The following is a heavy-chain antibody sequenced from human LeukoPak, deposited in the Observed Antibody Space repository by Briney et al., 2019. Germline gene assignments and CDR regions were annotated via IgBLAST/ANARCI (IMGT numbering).Heavy chain of an antibody. CDR1: GDSVRNDLYY. D-gene: IGHD2-2*01. CDR3: ARHNAPRRVGFDF. Sequence: PSETLSLTCSVSGDSVRNDLYYWGWIRQPPGKGLEWVACLSHAGNTWYNPSLESRLSISVDTSKNQFSLKFSSVTAADTALYWCARHNAPRRVGFDFWGQGILVTVSS. V-gene: IGHV4-39*01. J-gene: IGHJ4*02. CDR2: LSHAGNT.